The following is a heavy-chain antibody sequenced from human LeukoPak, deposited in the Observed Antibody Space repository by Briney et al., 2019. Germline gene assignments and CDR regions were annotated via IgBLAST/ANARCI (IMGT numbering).Heavy chain of an antibody. CDR2: VINTGGTA. CDR1: GFTFTTYA. Sequence: PGGSLRLSCAASGFTFTTYAMNWVRQAPGKGLEWVSTVINTGGTAFYADSVKGRFTISRDNFKNTLYLQMNNLRAEDTAVYYCAKDIHGDYGGIDYWGQGTLVTVSS. J-gene: IGHJ4*02. V-gene: IGHV3-23*01. CDR3: AKDIHGDYGGIDY. D-gene: IGHD4-17*01.